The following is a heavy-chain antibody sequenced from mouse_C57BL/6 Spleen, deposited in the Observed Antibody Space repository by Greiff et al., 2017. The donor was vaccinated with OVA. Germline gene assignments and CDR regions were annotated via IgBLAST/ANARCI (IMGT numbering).Heavy chain of an antibody. D-gene: IGHD2-3*01. CDR1: GFNIKDYY. CDR2: IDPEDGDT. J-gene: IGHJ2*01. V-gene: IGHV14-2*01. CDR3: AREEAYDGYDDYFDD. Sequence: EVKLMESGAELVKPGASVKLSCTASGFNIKDYYMHWVKQRTEQGLEWIGRIDPEDGDTKYAPKFQGKATITADTSSNTAYLQLSSLTSEDTAVYYCAREEAYDGYDDYFDDWGQGTTLTVAS.